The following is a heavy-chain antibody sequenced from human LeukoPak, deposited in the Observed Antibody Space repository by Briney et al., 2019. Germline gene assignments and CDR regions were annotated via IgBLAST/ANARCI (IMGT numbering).Heavy chain of an antibody. Sequence: GGSLRLSCAASGFTFNDYYMSWIRQAPGKGLEWVSYISSSGSTIYYADSVKGRFTISRDNAKNSLYLQMNSLRAEDTAVYYCARDMLTYYDILTGSPNYGMDVWGQGTTVTVSS. D-gene: IGHD3-9*01. CDR2: ISSSGSTI. CDR3: ARDMLTYYDILTGSPNYGMDV. CDR1: GFTFNDYY. V-gene: IGHV3-11*01. J-gene: IGHJ6*02.